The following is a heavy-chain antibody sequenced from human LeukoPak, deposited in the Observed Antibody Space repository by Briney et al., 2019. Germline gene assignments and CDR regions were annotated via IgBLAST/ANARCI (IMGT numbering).Heavy chain of an antibody. D-gene: IGHD2-21*01. V-gene: IGHV5-51*01. CDR3: ARRSDCGGDCYHNWFDP. CDR1: GYSFTTYW. J-gene: IGHJ5*02. CDR2: IYPGDSDT. Sequence: PGESLKISCKGSGYSFTTYWIGWVRQMPGKGLEWMGIIYPGDSDTRYSPSFQGQVTISADKSISTAYLQWSSLKASDTAMYYCARRSDCGGDCYHNWFDPWGQGTLVTVSS.